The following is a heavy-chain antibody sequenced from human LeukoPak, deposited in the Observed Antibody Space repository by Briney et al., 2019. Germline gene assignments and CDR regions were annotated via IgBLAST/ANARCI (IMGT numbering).Heavy chain of an antibody. CDR1: GFTFRHCA. CDR2: ISNAGNDK. CDR3: ARENYGDLYFDY. D-gene: IGHD4-17*01. V-gene: IGHV3-30*04. J-gene: IGHJ4*02. Sequence: RGSLRLSRAASGFTFRHCAIHCVRQAPGKGLEWVALISNAGNDKYYADSVKGRFTVSRDNSKNTLLLQMNSLRPEDTAVYYCARENYGDLYFDYWGQGTLVTVSS.